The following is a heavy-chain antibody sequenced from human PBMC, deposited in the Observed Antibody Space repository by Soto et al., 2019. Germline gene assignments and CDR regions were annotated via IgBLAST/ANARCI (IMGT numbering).Heavy chain of an antibody. CDR3: ARVALYYDFWSGPPRLYYYYMDV. D-gene: IGHD3-3*01. V-gene: IGHV3-7*01. Sequence: GGSLRLSCAASGFTFSSYWMSWVRQAPGKGLEWVANIKQDGSEKYYVDSVKGRFTISRDNAKNSLYLQMNSLRAEDTAVYYCARVALYYDFWSGPPRLYYYYMDVWGKGTTVTVSS. CDR2: IKQDGSEK. CDR1: GFTFSSYW. J-gene: IGHJ6*03.